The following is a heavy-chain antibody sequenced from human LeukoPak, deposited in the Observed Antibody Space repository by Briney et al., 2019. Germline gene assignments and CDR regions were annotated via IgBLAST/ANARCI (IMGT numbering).Heavy chain of an antibody. CDR2: IYYSGTT. V-gene: IGHV4-39*01. J-gene: IGHJ4*02. Sequence: SETLSLTCTVSGGSISSNMYYWGWIRQPPGKGLEWIGSIYYSGTTDYSPSLKSRVIISVDTSKNQFSLKLRFVTAADTAVYYCARHEVSPGGIYYPFGYWGQGTLGTASS. CDR1: GGSISSNMYY. D-gene: IGHD1-26*01. CDR3: ARHEVSPGGIYYPFGY.